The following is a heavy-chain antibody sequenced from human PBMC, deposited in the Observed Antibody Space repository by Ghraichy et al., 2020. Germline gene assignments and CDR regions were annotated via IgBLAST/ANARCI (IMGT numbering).Heavy chain of an antibody. J-gene: IGHJ4*02. CDR2: ISNSANTI. CDR3: ARRGSGRYFDY. CDR1: GFTFSDYY. V-gene: IGHV3-11*01. D-gene: IGHD3-10*01. Sequence: LSLTCAASGFTFSDYYMSWIREAPGKGLEWVSYISNSANTIYYADSVKGRFTISRDNAKNSVYLQMNSLGGEDTAVYYCARRGSGRYFDYWGQGTLVTVSS.